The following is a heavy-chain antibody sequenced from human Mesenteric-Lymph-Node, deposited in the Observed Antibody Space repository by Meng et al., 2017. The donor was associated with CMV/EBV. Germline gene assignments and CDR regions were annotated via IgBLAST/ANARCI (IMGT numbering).Heavy chain of an antibody. V-gene: IGHV1-2*02. CDR2: INPNSGGT. CDR3: ARTWILSYYYYGMDV. J-gene: IGHJ6*02. CDR1: GYTFTGYY. D-gene: IGHD2-2*03. Sequence: ASVKVSCKASGYTFTGYYMHWVRQAPGQGLEWMGWINPNSGGTNYAQKFQGRVTMTRDTSISTAYMELSRLRSDDTAVYYCARTWILSYYYYGMDVWGQGTTVTVSS.